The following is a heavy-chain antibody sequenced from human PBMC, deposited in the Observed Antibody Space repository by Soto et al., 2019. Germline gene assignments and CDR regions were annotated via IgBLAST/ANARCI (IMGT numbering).Heavy chain of an antibody. CDR2: IYYSGST. J-gene: IGHJ6*04. CDR3: ASQYYYDSSGYYYPLYYYYYGMDV. V-gene: IGHV4-39*01. CDR1: GGSISSGGYY. Sequence: SETPSLTCTVSGGSISSGGYYWSWIRQHPGKGLEWIGFIYYSGSTYYNPSLKSRVTISVDTSKNQFSLKLSSVTAADTAVYYCASQYYYDSSGYYYPLYYYYYGMDVWGKGTTVTVSS. D-gene: IGHD3-22*01.